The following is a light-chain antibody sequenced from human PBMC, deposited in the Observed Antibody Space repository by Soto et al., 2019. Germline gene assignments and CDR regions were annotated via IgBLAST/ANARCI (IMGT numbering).Light chain of an antibody. CDR2: DAS. Sequence: EIVVTQSPATLSLSPGERATLSCRASQSVSSYLAWYQQKPGQAPRLLIYDASNRATGIPARFSGSGSGTDFILTISSLEPEDFAVYYCQQRSNWPLTFGGGTKVEIK. V-gene: IGKV3-11*01. J-gene: IGKJ4*01. CDR1: QSVSSY. CDR3: QQRSNWPLT.